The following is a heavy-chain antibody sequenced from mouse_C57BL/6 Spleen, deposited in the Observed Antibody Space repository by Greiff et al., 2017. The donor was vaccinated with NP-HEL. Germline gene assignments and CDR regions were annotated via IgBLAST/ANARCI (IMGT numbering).Heavy chain of an antibody. J-gene: IGHJ1*03. CDR2: IYPGDGDT. CDR3: ARGAITTASYWYFDV. CDR1: GYAFSSYW. Sequence: QVQLQQSGAELVKPGASVKISCKASGYAFSSYWMNWVKPRPGKGLEWIGQIYPGDGDTNYNGKFKGKATLTADKSSSTAYMQLSSLTSEDSAVYFCARGAITTASYWYFDVWGTGTTVTVSS. V-gene: IGHV1-80*01. D-gene: IGHD1-1*01.